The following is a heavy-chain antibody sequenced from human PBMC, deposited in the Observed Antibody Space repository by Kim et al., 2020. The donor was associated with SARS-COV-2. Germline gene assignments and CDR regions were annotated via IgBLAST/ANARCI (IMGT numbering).Heavy chain of an antibody. Sequence: SETLSLTCTVSGDCLSSDYWSWNRQPAGKGLEWIGRIYTSGRTNYNPSLQSRVTMSVDMSKNQFSLKLSSVTAADTAVYYCASALGHWGQGTLVTVSS. V-gene: IGHV4-4*07. CDR2: IYTSGRT. D-gene: IGHD3-16*02. J-gene: IGHJ4*02. CDR3: ASALGH. CDR1: GDCLSSDY.